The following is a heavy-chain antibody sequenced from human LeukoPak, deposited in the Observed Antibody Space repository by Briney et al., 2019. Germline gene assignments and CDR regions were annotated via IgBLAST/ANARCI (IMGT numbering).Heavy chain of an antibody. Sequence: PGGSLRLSCAASGFTVSSNYMCWVRQAPGKGLEWVSVIYSGGSTYYADSVKGRFTISRDNSKNTLYLQMNSLRAEDTAVYYCARDRPGRGYDGYFDYWGQGTLVTVSS. D-gene: IGHD5-12*01. J-gene: IGHJ4*02. CDR2: IYSGGST. V-gene: IGHV3-53*01. CDR1: GFTVSSNY. CDR3: ARDRPGRGYDGYFDY.